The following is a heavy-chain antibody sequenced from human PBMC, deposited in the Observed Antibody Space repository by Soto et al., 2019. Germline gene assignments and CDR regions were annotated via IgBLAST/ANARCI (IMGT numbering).Heavy chain of an antibody. CDR2: IVVGSGNT. V-gene: IGHV1-58*01. Sequence: AASVKVSCKASGFTFTSSVVQWVRQARGQRLEWIGWIVVGSGNTNYAQKFQERVTITRDMSTSTAYMELSSLRSEDTAVYYCAAEAYSNWFDPWGQGTLVTVSS. D-gene: IGHD1-26*01. CDR1: GFTFTSSV. CDR3: AAEAYSNWFDP. J-gene: IGHJ5*02.